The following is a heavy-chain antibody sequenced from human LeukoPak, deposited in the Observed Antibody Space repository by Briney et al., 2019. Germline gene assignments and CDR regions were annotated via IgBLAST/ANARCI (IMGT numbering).Heavy chain of an antibody. CDR2: INHSGST. D-gene: IGHD3-16*02. V-gene: IGHV4-34*01. CDR3: ARGGYDYVWGSYRSPFDY. Sequence: SGTLSLTCTVCGGSFSGYYWSWIRQPPGKGLEWIGEINHSGSTNYNPSLKSRVTISVDTSKNQFSLKLSSVTAADTAVYYCARGGYDYVWGSYRSPFDYWGQGTLVTVSS. CDR1: GGSFSGYY. J-gene: IGHJ4*02.